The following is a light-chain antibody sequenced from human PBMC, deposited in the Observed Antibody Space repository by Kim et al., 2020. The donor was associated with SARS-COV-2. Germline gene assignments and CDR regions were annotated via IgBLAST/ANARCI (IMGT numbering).Light chain of an antibody. CDR3: QHYNSDPFA. CDR2: DAV. CDR1: EGINKY. V-gene: IGKV1-16*01. J-gene: IGKJ3*01. Sequence: SVEERVTLSCGAREGINKYLAWFQQRAGKAPKSLIYDAVKLQSGVPARFSGSGSGTEFTLTISSLQPEDVATYYCQHYNSDPFAFGPGTKVDIK.